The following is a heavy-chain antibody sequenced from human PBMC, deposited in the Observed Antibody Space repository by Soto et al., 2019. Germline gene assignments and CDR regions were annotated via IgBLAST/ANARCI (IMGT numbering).Heavy chain of an antibody. D-gene: IGHD5-18*01. Sequence: QVQLVQSGAEVKKPGSSVKVSCKASGGTFSSYAISWVRQAPGQGLEWMGGIIPIFGTAKYAQKFQGRVKITADESTSTAYMELSSLRSEDTAVYYCAKAWIQLSNPSRVAFDIWGQGTMVTVSS. V-gene: IGHV1-69*01. CDR1: GGTFSSYA. J-gene: IGHJ3*02. CDR3: AKAWIQLSNPSRVAFDI. CDR2: IIPIFGTA.